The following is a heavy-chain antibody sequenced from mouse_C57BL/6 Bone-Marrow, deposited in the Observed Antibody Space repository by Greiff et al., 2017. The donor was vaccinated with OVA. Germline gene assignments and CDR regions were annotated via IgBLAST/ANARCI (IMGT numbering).Heavy chain of an antibody. J-gene: IGHJ3*01. V-gene: IGHV1-81*01. CDR2: IYPRSGNT. Sequence: VKLMESGAELARPGASVKLSCKASGYTFTSYGISWVKQRTGQGLEWIGEIYPRSGNTYYNEKFKGKATLTADKSSSTAYMELRSLTSEDSAVYFCARERDYYGSIAYWGQGTLVTVSA. D-gene: IGHD1-1*01. CDR3: ARERDYYGSIAY. CDR1: GYTFTSYG.